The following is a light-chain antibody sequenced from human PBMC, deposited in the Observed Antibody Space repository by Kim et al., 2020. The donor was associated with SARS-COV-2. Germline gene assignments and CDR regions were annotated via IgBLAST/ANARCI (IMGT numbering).Light chain of an antibody. CDR1: TLRSYS. CDR2: CTN. Sequence: SSELTQDPAMSVDLRQTVRITCQGDTLRSYSASWYQQKPGQTPILVIYCTNNLPSGIPNRFSGSSSENTASFTVPEAPSQAQASYYWNSRNISANPVIFG. CDR3: NSRNISANPVI. V-gene: IGLV3-19*01. J-gene: IGLJ2*01.